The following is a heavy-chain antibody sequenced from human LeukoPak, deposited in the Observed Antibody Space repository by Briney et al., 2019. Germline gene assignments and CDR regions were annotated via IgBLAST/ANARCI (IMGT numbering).Heavy chain of an antibody. J-gene: IGHJ4*02. CDR3: ARHHGYRLIHFDF. CDR1: GGSISSSTYY. CDR2: IYYSGST. D-gene: IGHD3-16*01. Sequence: SETLSLTCTVSGGSISSSTYYWGWIRQPPGKGLEWIGTIYYSGSTFYNPSLKSPVTISVDTSKNQFSLKLTSVTAADTAVYYCARHHGYRLIHFDFWGQGTLVTVSS. V-gene: IGHV4-39*01.